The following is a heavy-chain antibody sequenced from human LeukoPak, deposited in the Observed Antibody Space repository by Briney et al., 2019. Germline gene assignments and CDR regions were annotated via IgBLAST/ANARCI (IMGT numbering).Heavy chain of an antibody. CDR1: GGSFSGYY. CDR2: IYYSGST. CDR3: ARHIRYYDSSGARYYYYYMDV. V-gene: IGHV4-34*01. D-gene: IGHD3-22*01. Sequence: SETLSLTCAVYGGSFSGYYWGWIRQPPGKGLEWIGSIYYSGSTYYNPSLKSRVTISVDTSKNQFSLKLSSVTAADTAVYYCARHIRYYDSSGARYYYYYMDVWGKGTTVTISS. J-gene: IGHJ6*03.